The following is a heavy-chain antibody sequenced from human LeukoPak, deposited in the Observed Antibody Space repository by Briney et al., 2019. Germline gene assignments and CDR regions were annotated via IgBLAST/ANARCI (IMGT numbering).Heavy chain of an antibody. CDR3: ARVAIRDFWSGYSLSYYYMDV. CDR1: GFTVSSNY. J-gene: IGHJ6*03. Sequence: PGGSLRLSCAASGFTVSSNYMSWVRQAPGKGLEWVSVIYSGGSTYYADSVKGRFTISRDNAKNSLYLQMNSLRAEDTALYHCARVAIRDFWSGYSLSYYYMDVWGRGTTVTVSS. CDR2: IYSGGST. D-gene: IGHD3-3*01. V-gene: IGHV3-53*01.